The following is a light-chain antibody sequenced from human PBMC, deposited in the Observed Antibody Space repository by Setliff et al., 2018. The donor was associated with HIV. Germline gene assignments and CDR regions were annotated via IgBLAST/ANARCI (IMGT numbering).Light chain of an antibody. CDR1: SSDVGGHNY. J-gene: IGLJ1*01. CDR2: EVS. Sequence: ALTQPASVSGSPGQSITISCTGTSSDVGGHNYVSWYQQHPGKAPKLIIYEVSYLPSGVSNRFSGSKSGNTASLTISGLQAEDEAEYHCSSYTTSNTVPHVFGTGTKDT. V-gene: IGLV2-14*01. CDR3: SSYTTSNTVPHV.